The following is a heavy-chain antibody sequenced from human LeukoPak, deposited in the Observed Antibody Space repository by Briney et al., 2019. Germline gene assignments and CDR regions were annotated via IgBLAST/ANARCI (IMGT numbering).Heavy chain of an antibody. J-gene: IGHJ3*02. Sequence: ASVTVSCKASGYTFTSYNIHWARQAPGQGLEWVGIINPGGGITSYAKRFQGRLTVTRDTSTRTVYMELRSLRSEDTAAYYCARQAATLVTNAIDIWGQGSLVTVSS. D-gene: IGHD5-18*01. CDR2: INPGGGIT. V-gene: IGHV1-46*01. CDR3: ARQAATLVTNAIDI. CDR1: GYTFTSYN.